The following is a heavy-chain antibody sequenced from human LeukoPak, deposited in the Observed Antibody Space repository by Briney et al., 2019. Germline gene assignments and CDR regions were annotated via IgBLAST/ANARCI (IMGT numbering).Heavy chain of an antibody. J-gene: IGHJ4*02. V-gene: IGHV3-7*01. CDR3: ASSVTTTGFDY. CDR1: GFTFSSYW. D-gene: IGHD4-17*01. CDR2: INQDGSET. Sequence: GGSLRLSCAASGFTFSSYWMSWVRQAPGKGPVWVANINQDGSETYYVDSVKGRFTISRDNAKNSLYLQMNSLRAEDTAVYYCASSVTTTGFDYWGQGTLVTVSS.